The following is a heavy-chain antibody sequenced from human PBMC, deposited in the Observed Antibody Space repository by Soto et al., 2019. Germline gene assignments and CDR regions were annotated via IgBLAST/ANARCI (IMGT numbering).Heavy chain of an antibody. CDR1: GGSIISASYS. V-gene: IGHV4-31*11. CDR2: IYSSGST. CDR3: AREDAARIERWFDA. J-gene: IGHJ5*02. Sequence: SETLSLTCAVSGGSIISASYSWNWIRQSPGRGLEWIGHIYSSGSTYYNPSLKSRVSISVDTSNNQFSLKLTSVTAADTAVYFCAREDAARIERWFDAWGQGILVIVSS. D-gene: IGHD6-6*01.